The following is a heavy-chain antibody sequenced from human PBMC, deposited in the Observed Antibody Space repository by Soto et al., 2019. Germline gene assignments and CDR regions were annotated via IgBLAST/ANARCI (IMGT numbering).Heavy chain of an antibody. V-gene: IGHV1-69*13. CDR3: ASGLAYCGGDCYFDP. CDR1: GGTCRSYA. J-gene: IGHJ5*02. D-gene: IGHD2-21*02. CDR2: IIPIFGTA. Sequence: SVKFSCKASGGTCRSYAISWVRQAPGQGLEWMGGIIPIFGTANYAQKFQGRVTITADESTSTAYMELSSLRSEDTAVYYCASGLAYCGGDCYFDPWGQGTLVTVSS.